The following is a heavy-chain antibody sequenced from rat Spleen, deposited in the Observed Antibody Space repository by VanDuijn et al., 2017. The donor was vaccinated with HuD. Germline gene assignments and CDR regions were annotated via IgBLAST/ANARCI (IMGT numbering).Heavy chain of an antibody. J-gene: IGHJ3*01. CDR3: AREGVTTVVTGWFAY. D-gene: IGHD1-1*01. CDR2: INPGSGGT. CDR1: GYTFTSYD. V-gene: IGHV1-57*01. Sequence: QVQLQQSGAELAKPGSSVKISCKASGYTFTSYDISWIKQTTGQGLEYIGYINPGSGGTYNNEKFKDKATLTVDKSSSTVFLQLSSLTPEDTAVYYCAREGVTTVVTGWFAYWGQGTLVTVSS.